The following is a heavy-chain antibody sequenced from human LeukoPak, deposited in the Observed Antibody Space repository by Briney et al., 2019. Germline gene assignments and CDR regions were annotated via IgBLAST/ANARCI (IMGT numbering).Heavy chain of an antibody. V-gene: IGHV3-48*03. CDR1: GFTFSSYE. CDR3: ARDRGGLVDY. CDR2: ISSSGSTI. Sequence: GGSLRLSCAASGFTFSSYEMNWVRQALGKGLEWVSYISSSGSTIYYADSVKGRFTISRDNAKNSLYLQMNSLRAEDTAVYYCARDRGGLVDYWGQGTLVTASS. J-gene: IGHJ4*02. D-gene: IGHD3-16*01.